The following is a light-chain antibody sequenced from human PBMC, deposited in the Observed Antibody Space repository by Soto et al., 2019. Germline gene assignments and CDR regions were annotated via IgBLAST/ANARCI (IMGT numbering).Light chain of an antibody. J-gene: IGKJ1*01. CDR3: QQYNGWPRT. CDR1: PSVSSN. CDR2: HAS. Sequence: IVMAPFPSTPSVSPGERAPLSFRASPSVSSNLAWYQQKPGQAPRLLIYHASTRATAVPARFTASGSGTEFTLTISSLQSEDFAFFYCQQYNGWPRTFGQGTKVDIK. V-gene: IGKV3-15*01.